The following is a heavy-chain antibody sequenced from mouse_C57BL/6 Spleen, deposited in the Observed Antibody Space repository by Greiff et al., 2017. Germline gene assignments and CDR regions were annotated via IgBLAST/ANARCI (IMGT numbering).Heavy chain of an antibody. J-gene: IGHJ3*01. CDR2: INPNNGGT. V-gene: IGHV1-26*01. CDR1: GYTFTDYY. Sequence: EVQLQQSGPELVKPGASVKISCKASGYTFTDYYMNWVKQSHGKSLEWIGDINPNNGGTSYNQKFKGKATLTVDKSSSTAYMELRSLTSEDSAVYYCARGGSNYEGWFAYWGQGTLVTVSA. CDR3: ARGGSNYEGWFAY. D-gene: IGHD2-5*01.